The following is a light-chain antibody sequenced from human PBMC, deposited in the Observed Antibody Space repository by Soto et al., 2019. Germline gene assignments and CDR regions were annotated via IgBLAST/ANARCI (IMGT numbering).Light chain of an antibody. CDR2: LTSDGSH. V-gene: IGLV4-69*01. CDR3: QTWGTGYV. Sequence: QPVLTQSPSASASLGASVKLTCTLSSGHSSYAIAWHQQQPEKGPRYLMKLTSDGSHSKGDVIPDRCSGSSSGAERYLTISRLQSEDEADYDCQTWGTGYVFGTGTKLTVL. CDR1: SGHSSYA. J-gene: IGLJ1*01.